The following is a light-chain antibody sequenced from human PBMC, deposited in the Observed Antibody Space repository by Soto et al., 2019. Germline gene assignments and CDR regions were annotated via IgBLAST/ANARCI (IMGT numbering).Light chain of an antibody. CDR3: SSYPTSSTYV. J-gene: IGLJ1*01. Sequence: QSVLTQPASVSGSPGQSITISCTGTISDVGGYDYVSWYQQHPGKAPKLMIYDVSNRPSGVSNRFSGSKSGNTASLTISGLQADDEADYYCSSYPTSSTYVFGTGTKVTVL. CDR2: DVS. V-gene: IGLV2-14*01. CDR1: ISDVGGYDY.